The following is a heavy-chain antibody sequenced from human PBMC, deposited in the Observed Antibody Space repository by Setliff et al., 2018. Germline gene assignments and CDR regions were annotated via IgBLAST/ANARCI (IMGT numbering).Heavy chain of an antibody. Sequence: ASVKVSCKASGYTFSNYGITWVRQAPGQGLEWMGWISAYTGNTKFAQKFQGRVTMTTDTSTSTAYLELRSLTSDDAAVYYCSKLVRYCTTTACQGASGVEYWGQGTLVTVSS. V-gene: IGHV1-18*01. CDR2: ISAYTGNT. CDR3: SKLVRYCTTTACQGASGVEY. J-gene: IGHJ4*02. CDR1: GYTFSNYG. D-gene: IGHD2-8*01.